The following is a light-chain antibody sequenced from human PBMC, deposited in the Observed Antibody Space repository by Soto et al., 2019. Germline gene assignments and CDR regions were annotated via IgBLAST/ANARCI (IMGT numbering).Light chain of an antibody. V-gene: IGKV1-9*01. J-gene: IGKJ1*01. CDR3: QQYNNYYRT. Sequence: IQLTQSPSSLSASVGDRVTITCRASQGISSYLGWYQQKPGKAPNLLIYAASTLETAVPSRFIGSRSGTEFTLTISGLQPDDFATYYCQQYNNYYRTFGQGTKVDIK. CDR2: AAS. CDR1: QGISSY.